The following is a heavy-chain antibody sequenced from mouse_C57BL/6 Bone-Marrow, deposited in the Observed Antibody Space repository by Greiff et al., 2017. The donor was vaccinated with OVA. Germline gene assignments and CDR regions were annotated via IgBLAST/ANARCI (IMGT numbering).Heavy chain of an antibody. D-gene: IGHD2-1*01. CDR2: IDPSDSYT. J-gene: IGHJ2*01. CDR3: AREDYYGNSDY. CDR1: GYTFTSYW. V-gene: IGHV1-59*01. Sequence: QVQLQQSGAELVRPGPSVKLSCKASGYTFTSYWMHWVKQRPGQGLEWIGVIDPSDSYTNYNQKFKGKATLTVDTSSSTAYMQLSSLTSEDSAVYYCAREDYYGNSDYWGQGTTLTVSS.